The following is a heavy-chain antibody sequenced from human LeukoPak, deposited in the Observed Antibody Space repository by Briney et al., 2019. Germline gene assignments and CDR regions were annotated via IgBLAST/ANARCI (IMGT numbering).Heavy chain of an antibody. CDR3: ARGPRVVVVPRHWFDP. J-gene: IGHJ5*02. CDR1: GGSFSGYY. D-gene: IGHD2-15*01. CDR2: INHSGST. Sequence: SETLSLTCAVYGGSFSGYYWSWIRQPPGKGLEWIGEINHSGSTNYNPSLESRVTISVDTSKNQFSLKLSSVTAADTAVYYCARGPRVVVVPRHWFDPWGQGTLVTVSS. V-gene: IGHV4-34*01.